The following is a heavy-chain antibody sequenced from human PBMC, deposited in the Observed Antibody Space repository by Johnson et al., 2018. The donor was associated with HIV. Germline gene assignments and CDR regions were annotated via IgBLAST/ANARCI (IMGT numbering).Heavy chain of an antibody. CDR3: AKDRSYYSYLDAFDI. CDR2: ISWNSGSI. CDR1: GFTFDDYA. V-gene: IGHV3-9*01. Sequence: LVESGGGLVQPGRSLRLSCAASGFTFDDYAMHWVRQAPGKGLAWVSGISWNSGSIGYADSVKGRFTISRDNAKNSLYLQMNSLRAEDTALYYCAKDRSYYSYLDAFDIWGQGTMVTVSS. J-gene: IGHJ3*02. D-gene: IGHD1-26*01.